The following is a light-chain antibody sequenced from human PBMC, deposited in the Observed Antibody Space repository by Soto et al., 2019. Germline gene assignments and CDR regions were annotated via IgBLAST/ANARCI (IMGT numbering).Light chain of an antibody. J-gene: IGKJ1*01. CDR2: TIS. V-gene: IGKV3-20*01. Sequence: IELTQSPGTLSLSPGERATLSCRASQSVDRRSLAWYQQKPGQAPRLLISTISNRATGIPDRFSGSGSGADFTLTISRLEPEDFAVYYCQQYHNSRTFGQGTKVEIK. CDR3: QQYHNSRT. CDR1: QSVDRRS.